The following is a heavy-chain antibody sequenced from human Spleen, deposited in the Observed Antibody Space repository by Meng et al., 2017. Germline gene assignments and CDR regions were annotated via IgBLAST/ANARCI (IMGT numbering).Heavy chain of an antibody. D-gene: IGHD6-13*01. CDR3: TRDEDISATGKLFGDY. Sequence: ASVKVSCKASGYTFPDYWLHWVRRAPGQGLEWMGRINPKSGDTHYVQRFQGRVTMTGETSISTAYMELSGLRSDDTAMYYCTRDEDISATGKLFGDYWGQGTLVTVSS. V-gene: IGHV1-2*06. CDR2: INPKSGDT. CDR1: GYTFPDYW. J-gene: IGHJ4*02.